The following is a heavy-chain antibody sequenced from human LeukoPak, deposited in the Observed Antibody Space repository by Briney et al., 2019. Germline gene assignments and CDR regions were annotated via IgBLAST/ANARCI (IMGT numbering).Heavy chain of an antibody. J-gene: IGHJ4*02. CDR1: GFTFSSYA. Sequence: PGRSLRLSCAASGFTFSSYAMHWVRQAPGKGLEWVAVISYDGSNKYYADSVKGRFTISRDNSKNTLYLQMNSLRAEDTAVYYCAKDYSLEWELSYFDYWGQGTLVTVSS. CDR2: ISYDGSNK. CDR3: AKDYSLEWELSYFDY. D-gene: IGHD1-26*01. V-gene: IGHV3-30*04.